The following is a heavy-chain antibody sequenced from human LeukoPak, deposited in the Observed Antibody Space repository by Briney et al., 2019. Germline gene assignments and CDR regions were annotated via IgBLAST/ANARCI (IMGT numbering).Heavy chain of an antibody. CDR3: AKPPGGGSYWGQSIKSEYFQD. CDR2: INNSGGST. CDR1: GFTFTSYA. D-gene: IGHD1-26*01. V-gene: IGHV3-23*01. J-gene: IGHJ1*01. Sequence: GGSLRLSCAASGFTFTSYAMSWVRQAPGKGLQWVSTINNSGGSTYYADSVKGRFTISRDNSKNTLYLQMNGLRAEDTAVYYCAKPPGGGSYWGQSIKSEYFQDWGQGTLVTVSS.